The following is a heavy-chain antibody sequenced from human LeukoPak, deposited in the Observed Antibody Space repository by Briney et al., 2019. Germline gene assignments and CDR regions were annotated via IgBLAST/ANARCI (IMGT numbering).Heavy chain of an antibody. J-gene: IGHJ4*02. CDR3: ARNGNGSGYTLDY. D-gene: IGHD3-22*01. CDR1: GGTFSSYA. V-gene: IGHV1-69*05. CDR2: IIPIFGTA. Sequence: SVKVSCKASGGTFSSYAISWVRQAPGQGLEWMGGIIPIFGTANYAQKFQGRVTITTDESTSTAYMELSSLRSEDTAVYYCARNGNGSGYTLDYWGQGTLVTVSS.